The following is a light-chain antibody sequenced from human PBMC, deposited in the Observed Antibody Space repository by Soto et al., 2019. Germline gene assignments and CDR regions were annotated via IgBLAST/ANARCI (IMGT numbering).Light chain of an antibody. Sequence: QLVLTQSPSASASLGASVKLTCTLSSGHSSYAIAWHQQQPEKGPRYLMKLNSDGSHSKGDGIPDRFSGSSSGAERYLTISSLQSEDEADYYCQTWATGIHLFGGGTKLTVL. V-gene: IGLV4-69*01. J-gene: IGLJ2*01. CDR1: SGHSSYA. CDR3: QTWATGIHL. CDR2: LNSDGSH.